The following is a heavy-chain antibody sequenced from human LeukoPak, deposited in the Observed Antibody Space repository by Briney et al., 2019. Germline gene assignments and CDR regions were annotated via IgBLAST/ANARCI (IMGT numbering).Heavy chain of an antibody. CDR1: GLIFSNCW. CDR3: LQYNSGTT. D-gene: IGHD3-10*01. CDR2: IKKDASDK. Sequence: GGSLRLSCAASGLIFSNCWMTWVRQAPGKGLEWVASIKKDASDKYYVDSVKGRFTVSRDNAQNSLFLQMNSLRVEDTAVYYCLQYNSGTTWGQGTLVTVSS. J-gene: IGHJ5*02. V-gene: IGHV3-7*01.